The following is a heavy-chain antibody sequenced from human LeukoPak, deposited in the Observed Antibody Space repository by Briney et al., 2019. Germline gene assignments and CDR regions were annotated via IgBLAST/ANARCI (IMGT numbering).Heavy chain of an antibody. Sequence: PGGSLRLSCAASVFPFSDSVIPSVPQTTAKVLELVPFIRYHGSDKFYADSVKGRFTISRDNSKNTLYLQMNSLKPEDKSVYYCARSPTSWYFDYWGQGTLVTVSS. V-gene: IGHV3-30*02. J-gene: IGHJ4*02. CDR2: IRYHGSDK. D-gene: IGHD6-13*01. CDR1: VFPFSDSV. CDR3: ARSPTSWYFDY.